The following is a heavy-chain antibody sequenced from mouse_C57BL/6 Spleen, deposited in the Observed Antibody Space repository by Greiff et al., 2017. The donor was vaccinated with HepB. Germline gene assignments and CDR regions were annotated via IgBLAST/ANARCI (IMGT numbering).Heavy chain of an antibody. CDR1: GYTFTSYW. Sequence: QVQLQQPGPELVKPGASVKLSCKASGYTFTSYWMHWVKQRPGQGLEWIGNINPSNGGTNYNEKFKSKATLTVDKSSSTAYMQLSSLTSEDSAVYYCARSWDYYGSAYYYAMDYWGQGTSVTVSS. V-gene: IGHV1-53*01. CDR2: INPSNGGT. CDR3: ARSWDYYGSAYYYAMDY. J-gene: IGHJ4*01. D-gene: IGHD1-1*01.